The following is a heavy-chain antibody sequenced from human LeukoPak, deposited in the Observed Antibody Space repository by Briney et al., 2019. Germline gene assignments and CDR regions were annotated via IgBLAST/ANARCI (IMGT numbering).Heavy chain of an antibody. J-gene: IGHJ5*02. CDR3: ARGPLNWFDP. Sequence: SETLSLTCTVSGVSISSYYWGWIRQPPGKGLEWIGYIYYSGSTNYNPSLKSRVTISVDTSKNQFSLKLSSVTAADTAVYYCARGPLNWFDPWGQGTLVTVSS. V-gene: IGHV4-59*01. CDR2: IYYSGST. CDR1: GVSISSYY.